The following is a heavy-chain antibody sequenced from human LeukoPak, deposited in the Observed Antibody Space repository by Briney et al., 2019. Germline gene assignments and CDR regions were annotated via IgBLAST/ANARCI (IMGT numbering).Heavy chain of an antibody. J-gene: IGHJ6*02. D-gene: IGHD3-10*01. CDR1: GFTFDDYA. CDR2: ISWNGGSI. Sequence: GGSLRLSCAASGFTFDDYAMHWVRHAPGKGLEWVSGISWNGGSIGYADSVKGRFTISRDNAKNSLYLQMNSLRAEDTALYYCAKDKGSPRDYYYGMDVWGQGTTVTVSS. V-gene: IGHV3-9*01. CDR3: AKDKGSPRDYYYGMDV.